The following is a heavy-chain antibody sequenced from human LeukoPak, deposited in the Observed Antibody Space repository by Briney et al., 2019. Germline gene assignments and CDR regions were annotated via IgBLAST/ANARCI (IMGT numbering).Heavy chain of an antibody. CDR3: ARGRTYYYDSSGYYYYFDY. CDR2: INPSGGST. J-gene: IGHJ4*02. V-gene: IGHV1-46*01. CDR1: GYAFTSYY. Sequence: ASVKVSCKASGYAFTSYYMHWVRQAPGQGLEWMGIINPSGGSTSYAQKFQGRVTMTRDTSTSTVYMELSSLSSEDTAVYYCARGRTYYYDSSGYYYYFDYWGQGTLVTISS. D-gene: IGHD3-22*01.